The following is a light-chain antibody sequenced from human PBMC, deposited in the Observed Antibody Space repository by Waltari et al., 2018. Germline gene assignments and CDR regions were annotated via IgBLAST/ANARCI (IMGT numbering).Light chain of an antibody. Sequence: IVLTQSPVTLSLFPGDRATLSFRASQSVGSQLAWSQQKPGQALRRLIYDAAKRATGIPARFSGGGSGTDFTITISSLVPEDFAVYYCQQRRDWPIFTFGPGTKVEVK. J-gene: IGKJ3*01. V-gene: IGKV3-11*01. CDR1: QSVGSQ. CDR2: DAA. CDR3: QQRRDWPIFT.